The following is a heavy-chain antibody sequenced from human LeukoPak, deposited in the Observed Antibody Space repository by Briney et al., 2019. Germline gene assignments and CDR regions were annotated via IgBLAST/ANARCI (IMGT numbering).Heavy chain of an antibody. J-gene: IGHJ3*02. CDR3: ARHPGYEGAFDI. Sequence: SETRSLTCTVSGGSISSYYWSWIRQPPGKGLEWIGYIYYSGSTNYNPFLKSRVTISVDTSKDQFSLKLSSVTAADTAVYYCARHPGYEGAFDIWGQGTMVTVSS. V-gene: IGHV4-59*08. CDR2: IYYSGST. D-gene: IGHD3-9*01. CDR1: GGSISSYY.